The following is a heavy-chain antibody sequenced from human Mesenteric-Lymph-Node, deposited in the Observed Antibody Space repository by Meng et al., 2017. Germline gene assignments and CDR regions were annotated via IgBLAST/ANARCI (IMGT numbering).Heavy chain of an antibody. V-gene: IGHV3-30*04. CDR2: ISYDGSET. D-gene: IGHD5-12*01. J-gene: IGHJ4*02. Sequence: GESLKISCEASGFTFSYYAMHWVRQAPGKGLEWVAVISYDGSETYYADSMKGRFTISRDNSKNTLYLQMSSLTPEDTAVYYCVTWPHADYWGQGTLVTVSS. CDR1: GFTFSYYA. CDR3: VTWPHADY.